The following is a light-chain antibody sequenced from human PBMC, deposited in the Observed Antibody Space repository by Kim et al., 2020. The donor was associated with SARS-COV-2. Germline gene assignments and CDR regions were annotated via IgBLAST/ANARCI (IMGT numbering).Light chain of an antibody. CDR3: QVLDSSSDHV. CDR1: NIGSKR. Sequence: VAPGKTASSACGGNNIGSKRVRWYQQKTGQASVQLIYYESDRPSGIPERFSVSNSGNTSTLTISRVEAGDEADYYCQVLDSSSDHVFGTVTKVTVL. CDR2: YES. V-gene: IGLV3-21*04. J-gene: IGLJ1*01.